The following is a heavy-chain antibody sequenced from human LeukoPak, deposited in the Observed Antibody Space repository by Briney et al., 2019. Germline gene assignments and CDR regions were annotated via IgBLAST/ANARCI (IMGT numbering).Heavy chain of an antibody. J-gene: IGHJ4*02. V-gene: IGHV4-61*02. D-gene: IGHD3-16*02. CDR3: ARDYVWGSYRYQDY. CDR2: IYTSGST. CDR1: GGSISSDNYS. Sequence: SETLSLTCTVSGGSISSDNYSWSWIRQPAGKGLEWIGRIYTSGSTNYNPSLKSRVTISVDTSKNQFSLKLNSVTAADTAVYYCARDYVWGSYRYQDYWGQGTLVTVSS.